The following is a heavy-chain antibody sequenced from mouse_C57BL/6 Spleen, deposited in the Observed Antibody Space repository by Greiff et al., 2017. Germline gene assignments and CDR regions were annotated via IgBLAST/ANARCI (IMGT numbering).Heavy chain of an antibody. CDR3: ARDTYSYFDY. Sequence: EVKLMESGGGLVKPGGSLKLSCAASGFTFSSYAMSWVRQTPEKRLEWVATISDGGSYTYYPDNVKGRFTISRDNAKNNLYLQMSHLKSEDTAMYYCARDTYSYFDYWGQGTTLTVSS. CDR1: GFTFSSYA. V-gene: IGHV5-4*01. J-gene: IGHJ2*01. CDR2: ISDGGSYT. D-gene: IGHD5-1*01.